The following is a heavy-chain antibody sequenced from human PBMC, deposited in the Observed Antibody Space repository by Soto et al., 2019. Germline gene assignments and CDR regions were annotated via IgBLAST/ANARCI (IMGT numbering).Heavy chain of an antibody. Sequence: SETLSLTCTVSGGSISSYYWSWIRQPPGKGLEWIGYIYYSGSTNYNPSLKSRVTISVDTSKNQFSLKLSSVTAADTAVYYCARGFRGDLADCGGDCYSHLDYWGQGTLVTVSS. V-gene: IGHV4-59*01. CDR1: GGSISSYY. CDR2: IYYSGST. D-gene: IGHD2-21*02. J-gene: IGHJ4*02. CDR3: ARGFRGDLADCGGDCYSHLDY.